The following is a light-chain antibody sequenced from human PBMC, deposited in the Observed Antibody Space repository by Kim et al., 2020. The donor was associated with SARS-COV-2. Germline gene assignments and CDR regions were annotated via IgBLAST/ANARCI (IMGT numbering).Light chain of an antibody. CDR1: QGISNS. CDR2: AAS. CDR3: QQYYSTPQT. Sequence: DILMTQSPSSLSASVGDRVTITCRASQGISNSLAWYQQKPGKAPKLLLYAASRLESGVPSRFSGSGSGTYYTLTISSLQPEDFASYYCQQYYSTPQTFGQGTKVDIK. J-gene: IGKJ1*01. V-gene: IGKV1-NL1*01.